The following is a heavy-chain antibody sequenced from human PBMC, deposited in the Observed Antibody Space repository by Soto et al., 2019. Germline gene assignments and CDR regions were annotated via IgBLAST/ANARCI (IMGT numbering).Heavy chain of an antibody. CDR2: TYYSGST. V-gene: IGHV4-59*01. D-gene: IGHD6-13*01. Sequence: WTWIRQTPGKGLELIGSTYYSGSTYYSPSLKSRVTISIDTSKNQFSLNLRFVTAADTAVYYCARAGEQQLPRYFDLSGRGTLVTVSS. CDR3: ARAGEQQLPRYFDL. J-gene: IGHJ2*01.